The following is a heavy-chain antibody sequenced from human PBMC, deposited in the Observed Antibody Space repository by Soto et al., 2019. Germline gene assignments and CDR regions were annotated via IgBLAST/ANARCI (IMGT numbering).Heavy chain of an antibody. CDR3: ARDSIGYRSGWTTNWFAP. CDR2: ISAYNGNK. Sequence: QVQLVQSGAEVKKPGASVKVSCKASGYTFTSYGISWVRQAPGQGLEWMGWISAYNGNKNYAQKLQGRVTMTTDTSTSTAYMELRSLRSDDTAVYYCARDSIGYRSGWTTNWFAPWGQGTLVTVSS. D-gene: IGHD6-19*01. V-gene: IGHV1-18*01. CDR1: GYTFTSYG. J-gene: IGHJ5*02.